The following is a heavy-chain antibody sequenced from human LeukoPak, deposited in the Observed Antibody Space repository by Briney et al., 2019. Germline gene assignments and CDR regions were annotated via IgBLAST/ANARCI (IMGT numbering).Heavy chain of an antibody. Sequence: GGSLRLSCAASVYTFGSYCMHWVRQAPCKGLEWMVVIWYDGSNKYYADSVKGRFTISRDNSKNTLYLQMNSLRAEDTAVYYCARQEDYYDSSGYPIPLDYWGQGTLVTVSS. D-gene: IGHD3-22*01. V-gene: IGHV3-33*01. CDR2: IWYDGSNK. J-gene: IGHJ4*02. CDR1: VYTFGSYC. CDR3: ARQEDYYDSSGYPIPLDY.